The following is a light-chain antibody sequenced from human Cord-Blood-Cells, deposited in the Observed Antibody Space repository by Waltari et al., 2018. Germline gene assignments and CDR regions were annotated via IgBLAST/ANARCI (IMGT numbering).Light chain of an antibody. Sequence: QSVLTQPHSVSGAPGQRVTISCTGSSSNIGAGYDVHWYQQLPGTAPKLLIYGNSNRPSGVPDRFSGPKSGTSASLAITGLQAEDEADYYCQSYDSSLSVVFGGGTKLTVL. J-gene: IGLJ2*01. CDR3: QSYDSSLSVV. V-gene: IGLV1-40*01. CDR1: SSNIGAGYD. CDR2: GNS.